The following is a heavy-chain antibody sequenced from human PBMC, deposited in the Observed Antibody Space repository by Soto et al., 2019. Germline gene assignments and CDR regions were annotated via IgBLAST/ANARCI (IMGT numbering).Heavy chain of an antibody. V-gene: IGHV4-4*02. CDR1: GGSISSSYW. CDR2: IYQSKTT. J-gene: IGHJ4*02. CDR3: ARRGGGQPDY. Sequence: QVQLQESGPGLVKPSGTLSLTCAVSGGSISSSYWWSWVRQPPGKGLEWIGEIYQSKTTNYYPSLKSRVTISVDKAKDQFSLNLSSVTAADTAVYYCARRGGGQPDYWGQGTLVTVSS. D-gene: IGHD2-15*01.